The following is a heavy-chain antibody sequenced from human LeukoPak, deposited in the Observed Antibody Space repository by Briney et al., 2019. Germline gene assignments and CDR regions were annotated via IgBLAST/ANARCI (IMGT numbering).Heavy chain of an antibody. J-gene: IGHJ3*02. V-gene: IGHV4-39*02. CDR1: GGSIRSSSSY. D-gene: IGHD3-16*01. Sequence: SSETLSLNCTVSGGSIRSSSSYWGWIRQPPGKGLEWIVSISDSGSTHYNPSLKSRVTIFVDTYETPFSMGLSSVTAADTAVYYCARRADEYCDYVGFDTWGQGTMVTVSS. CDR2: ISDSGST. CDR3: ARRADEYCDYVGFDT.